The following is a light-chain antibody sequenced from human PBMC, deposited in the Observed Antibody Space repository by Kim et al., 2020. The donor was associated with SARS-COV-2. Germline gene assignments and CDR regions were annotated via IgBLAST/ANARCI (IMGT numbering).Light chain of an antibody. CDR2: DAS. Sequence: DNQVTQSPSALSASVGDRVTITCRASQSIDSWLAWYQEKPGKAPKVLIYDASTLESGVPSRFSGSGSGTEFTLTISSLQPDDFATYYCQHYRNYPLTFGGGTKVDIK. J-gene: IGKJ4*01. CDR1: QSIDSW. V-gene: IGKV1-5*01. CDR3: QHYRNYPLT.